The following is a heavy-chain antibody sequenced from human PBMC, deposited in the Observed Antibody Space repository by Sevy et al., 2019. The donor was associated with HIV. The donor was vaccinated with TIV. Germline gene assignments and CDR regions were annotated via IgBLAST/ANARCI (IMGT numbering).Heavy chain of an antibody. V-gene: IGHV1-24*01. J-gene: IGHJ4*02. CDR3: ATTMDYYDSSGSPFDY. CDR2: FDPEDGEI. D-gene: IGHD3-22*01. Sequence: ASVQVSCKVSGYTLSELSMHWVRQAPGKGLEWMGRFDPEDGEILYAQKLQGRITMTEDTSTDTDYMELSSLRCEDTAVYYCATTMDYYDSSGSPFDYWGQGTLVTVSS. CDR1: GYTLSELS.